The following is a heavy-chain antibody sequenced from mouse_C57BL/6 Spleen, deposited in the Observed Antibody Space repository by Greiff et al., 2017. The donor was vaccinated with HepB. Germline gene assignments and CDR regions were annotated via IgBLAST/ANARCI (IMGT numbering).Heavy chain of an antibody. CDR3: ARKGTGSFAY. V-gene: IGHV1-18*01. CDR2: INPNNGGT. CDR1: GYTFTDYN. J-gene: IGHJ3*01. Sequence: VQLQQSGPELVKPGASVKIPCKASGYTFTDYNMDWVKHSHGKSLEWIGDINPNNGGTIYNQKFKGKATLTVDKSSSTAYMELRSLTSEDTAVYYCARKGTGSFAYWGQGTLVTVSA. D-gene: IGHD4-1*01.